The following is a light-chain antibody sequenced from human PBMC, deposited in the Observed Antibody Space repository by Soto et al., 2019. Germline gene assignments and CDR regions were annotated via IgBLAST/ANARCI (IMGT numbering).Light chain of an antibody. CDR3: QQSDSTPQT. CDR1: QSINSF. CDR2: TTS. J-gene: IGKJ4*01. V-gene: IGKV1-39*01. Sequence: DVQMTQSPSSLSASVGDRVTITCRAGQSINSFLNWYQQKPGKAPKLLIHTTSSLQSGVPSRFSGSGSGRDFTLTISSLQPEDFATYYCQQSDSTPQTFGGGTRVEVK.